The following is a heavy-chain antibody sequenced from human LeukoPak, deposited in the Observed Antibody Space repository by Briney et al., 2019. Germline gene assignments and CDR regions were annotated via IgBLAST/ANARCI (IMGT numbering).Heavy chain of an antibody. J-gene: IGHJ4*02. Sequence: ASVKVSCKASGYNFATYGISWVRQAPGQGLEWMGWFAPYNNNGNSAQKFQGRPTMTTDTSTSTASMELRSLRSDDTAVYYCTRDPRHKYGNFDNWGQGTLVTVSS. CDR1: GYNFATYG. D-gene: IGHD6-6*01. CDR3: TRDPRHKYGNFDN. CDR2: FAPYNNNG. V-gene: IGHV1-18*01.